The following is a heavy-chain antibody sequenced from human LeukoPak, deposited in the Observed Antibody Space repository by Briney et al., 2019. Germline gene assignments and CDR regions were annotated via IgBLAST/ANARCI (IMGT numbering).Heavy chain of an antibody. CDR3: ARGLVDTAMRIDY. V-gene: IGHV4-4*02. CDR1: DGSINSRNW. J-gene: IGHJ4*02. D-gene: IGHD5-18*01. CDR2: INHSGST. Sequence: PSETLSLTCAVSDGSINSRNWWTWVRQPPGKGLEWIGEINHSGSTNYNPSLKSRVTISVDTSKNQFSLKLSSVTAADTAVYYCARGLVDTAMRIDYWGQGTLVTVSS.